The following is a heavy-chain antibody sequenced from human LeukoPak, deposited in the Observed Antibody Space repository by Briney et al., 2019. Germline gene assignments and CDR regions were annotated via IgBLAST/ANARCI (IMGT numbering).Heavy chain of an antibody. Sequence: SVKVSCKASGGTFSSYAISWVRQAPGQGLEWMGGIIPIFGTANYAQKFQGRVTITADKSTSTAYMELSSLRSEDTAVYYCARLCRDGYNYRYYFYYMDVWGKGTTVSVS. CDR2: IIPIFGTA. CDR1: GGTFSSYA. J-gene: IGHJ6*03. V-gene: IGHV1-69*06. CDR3: ARLCRDGYNYRYYFYYMDV. D-gene: IGHD5-24*01.